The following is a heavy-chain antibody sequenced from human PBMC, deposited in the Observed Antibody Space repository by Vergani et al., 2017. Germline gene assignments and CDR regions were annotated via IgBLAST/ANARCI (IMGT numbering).Heavy chain of an antibody. CDR2: IYYSGST. V-gene: IGHV4-59*01. CDR1: GGSISSYY. CDR3: ARGPYCSGGSCYYNWFDP. J-gene: IGHJ5*02. D-gene: IGHD2-15*01. Sequence: QVQLQESGPGLVKPSETLSLTCTVSGGSISSYYWSWIRQPPGKGLEWIGYIYYSGSTNYNPSLKSRVTISVDTSKNQFSLKLSSVTAADTAVYYCARGPYCSGGSCYYNWFDPGGQGTLVTVSS.